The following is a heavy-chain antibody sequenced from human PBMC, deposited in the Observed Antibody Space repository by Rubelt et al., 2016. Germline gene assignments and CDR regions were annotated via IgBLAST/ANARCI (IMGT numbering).Heavy chain of an antibody. CDR2: SGST. Sequence: SGSTNYNPSLKSRVTISVDTSKNQFSQKLSSVTAADTAVYYCARVEAADWFDPWGQGTLVTVSS. CDR3: ARVEAADWFDP. J-gene: IGHJ5*02. D-gene: IGHD6-13*01. V-gene: IGHV4-59*01.